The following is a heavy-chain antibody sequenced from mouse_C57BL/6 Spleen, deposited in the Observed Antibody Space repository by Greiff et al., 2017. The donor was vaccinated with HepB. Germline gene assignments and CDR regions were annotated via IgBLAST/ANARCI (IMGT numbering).Heavy chain of an antibody. Sequence: VQLQQSGAELVRPGASVTLSCKASGYTFTDYEMHWVKQTPVHGLEWIGAIDPETGGTAYNQKFKGKAILTADKSSSTAYMELRSLTSEDSAVYYCTRGEGYGYAFAYWGQGTLVTVSA. V-gene: IGHV1-15*01. D-gene: IGHD2-2*01. CDR3: TRGEGYGYAFAY. CDR1: GYTFTDYE. CDR2: IDPETGGT. J-gene: IGHJ3*01.